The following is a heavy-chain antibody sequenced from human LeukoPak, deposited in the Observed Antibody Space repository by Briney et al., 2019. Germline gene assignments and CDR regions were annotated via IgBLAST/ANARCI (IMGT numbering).Heavy chain of an antibody. CDR1: GFTFSSYS. V-gene: IGHV3-21*01. Sequence: GGSLRLSCAASGFTFSSYSMNWVRQAPGKGLEWVSSISSSSSYIYYADSVKGRFTISRDNAKNSLYLQMNSLRAEDTAVYYCAREGLYMVGAIPDYWGQGTLVTVSS. D-gene: IGHD1-26*01. CDR2: ISSSSSYI. J-gene: IGHJ4*02. CDR3: AREGLYMVGAIPDY.